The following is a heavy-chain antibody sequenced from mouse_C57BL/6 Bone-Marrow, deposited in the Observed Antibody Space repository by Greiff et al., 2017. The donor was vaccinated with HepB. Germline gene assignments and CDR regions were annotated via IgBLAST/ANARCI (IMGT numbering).Heavy chain of an antibody. D-gene: IGHD2-1*01. Sequence: QVQLQQPGAELVKPGASVKMSCKASGYTFTSYWITGVKQRPGQGLEWIGDIYPGSGSTNYNEKFKSKATLTVDTSSSTAYMQLSSLTSEESAVYYCANYRHYAWYFHVWGTATPVTVSS. J-gene: IGHJ1*03. CDR1: GYTFTSYW. V-gene: IGHV1-55*01. CDR3: ANYRHYAWYFHV. CDR2: IYPGSGST.